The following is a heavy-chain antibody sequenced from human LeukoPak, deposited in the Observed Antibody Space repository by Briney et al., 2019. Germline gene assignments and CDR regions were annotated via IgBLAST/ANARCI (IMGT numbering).Heavy chain of an antibody. CDR3: AELGITMIGGV. V-gene: IGHV3-48*04. D-gene: IGHD3-10*02. J-gene: IGHJ6*04. Sequence: GGSLRLSCAASRFTFSSYSMNWVRQAPGKGLEWVSSISSSGSTIYYADSVKGRFTISRDNAKNSLYLQMNSLRAEDTAVYYCAELGITMIGGVWGKGTTVTISS. CDR1: RFTFSSYS. CDR2: ISSSGSTI.